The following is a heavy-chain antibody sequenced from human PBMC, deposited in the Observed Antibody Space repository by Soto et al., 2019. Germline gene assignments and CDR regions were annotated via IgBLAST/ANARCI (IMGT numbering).Heavy chain of an antibody. CDR2: IYYSGST. J-gene: IGHJ5*02. CDR1: GGSISSGDCY. D-gene: IGHD3-16*01. Sequence: TSETLSLTCTVSGGSISSGDCYWSWIRQPPGKGLEWIGYIYYSGSTYYNPSLKSRVTISVDTSKNQFSLKLSSVTAADTAVYYCARDQGGWFDPWGQGTLVTVSS. CDR3: ARDQGGWFDP. V-gene: IGHV4-30-4*01.